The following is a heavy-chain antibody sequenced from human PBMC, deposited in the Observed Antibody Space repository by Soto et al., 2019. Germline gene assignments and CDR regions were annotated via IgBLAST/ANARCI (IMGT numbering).Heavy chain of an antibody. CDR3: ARMGGAPYYCYGMDV. CDR2: INGYNGNT. D-gene: IGHD3-16*01. V-gene: IGHV1-18*01. Sequence: QVQLVQSGAEVKKPGASVKVSCKASGYTFTSYGITWVRQAPGQGLEWLGWINGYNGNTNYAQKLQGRVTMTTDTSTSTAYRELSSLRSDDTAVYYCARMGGAPYYCYGMDVWGQGTTVTVSS. CDR1: GYTFTSYG. J-gene: IGHJ6*02.